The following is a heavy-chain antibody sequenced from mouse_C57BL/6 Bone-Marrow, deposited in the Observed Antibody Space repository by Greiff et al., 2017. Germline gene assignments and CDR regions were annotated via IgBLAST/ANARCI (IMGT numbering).Heavy chain of an antibody. Sequence: QVQLKQPGAELVMPGASVKLSCKASGYTFTSYWMHWVKQRPGQGLEWIGEIDPSDSYTNYNQKFKGKSTLTVDKSSSTAYMQLSSLTSEDSAVYYCASSWDYGWFAYWGQGTLVTVSA. J-gene: IGHJ3*01. CDR2: IDPSDSYT. CDR1: GYTFTSYW. CDR3: ASSWDYGWFAY. V-gene: IGHV1-69*01. D-gene: IGHD2-4*01.